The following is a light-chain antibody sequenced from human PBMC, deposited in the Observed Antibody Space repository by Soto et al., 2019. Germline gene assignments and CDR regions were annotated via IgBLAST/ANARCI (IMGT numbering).Light chain of an antibody. CDR3: SSYTSSGTL. CDR1: SSDVGGYNY. J-gene: IGLJ3*02. V-gene: IGLV2-14*01. CDR2: DVS. Sequence: QSVLTQPASVSGSPGQSITISCTGTSSDVGGYNYVSWYQQHPGKAPKLVIYDVSNRPSGVSNRFSGSKSGNTASLTISGLQAEDEADYYCSSYTSSGTLFGGGTQLTVL.